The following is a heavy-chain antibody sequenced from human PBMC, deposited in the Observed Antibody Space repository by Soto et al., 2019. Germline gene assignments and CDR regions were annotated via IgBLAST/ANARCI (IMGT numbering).Heavy chain of an antibody. CDR3: TRDPYGGSRYYFDS. J-gene: IGHJ4*02. Sequence: GGSLRLSCAASGVSFSNYAMHWVRRAPGKGLEWVAVIWYDGSNKYYADSVKGRFTISKDNSQNTLYLQMNSLRAEDTAVYYCTRDPYGGSRYYFDSWGQGTLVTVSS. V-gene: IGHV3-33*01. CDR2: IWYDGSNK. D-gene: IGHD1-26*01. CDR1: GVSFSNYA.